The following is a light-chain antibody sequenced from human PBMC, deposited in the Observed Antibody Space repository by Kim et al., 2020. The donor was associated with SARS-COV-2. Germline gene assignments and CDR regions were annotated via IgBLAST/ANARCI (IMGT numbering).Light chain of an antibody. V-gene: IGKV1-39*01. Sequence: ASVGDRITITCRTTQSISSHLNWYQQKPGRAPKLLISAASTLQGGVPSRFSGSGSETDFTLTISSLQPEDFATYFCQQSYITPFTFGPGTKVDI. CDR3: QQSYITPFT. CDR2: AAS. J-gene: IGKJ3*01. CDR1: QSISSH.